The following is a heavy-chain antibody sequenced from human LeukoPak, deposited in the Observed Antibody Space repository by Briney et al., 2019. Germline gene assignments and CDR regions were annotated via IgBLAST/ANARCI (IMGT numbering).Heavy chain of an antibody. D-gene: IGHD2-2*01. CDR2: IKSKTDGGTT. CDR1: GFTFSNAW. Sequence: EGSLRLSCAASGFTFSNAWMSWVRRAPGKGLEWVGRIKSKTDGGTTDYAAPVKGRFTISRDDSKNTLYLQMNSLKTEDTAVYYCTTELGYCSSTSCRGYYYYYMDVWGKGTTVTVSS. J-gene: IGHJ6*03. CDR3: TTELGYCSSTSCRGYYYYYMDV. V-gene: IGHV3-15*01.